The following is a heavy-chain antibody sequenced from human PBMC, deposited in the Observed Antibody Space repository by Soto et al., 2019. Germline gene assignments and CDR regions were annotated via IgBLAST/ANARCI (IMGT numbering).Heavy chain of an antibody. CDR2: ISSSSSTI. V-gene: IGHV3-48*01. D-gene: IGHD4-17*01. CDR1: GFTFSSYS. CDR3: ARGPSYSDSYYDH. J-gene: IGHJ4*02. Sequence: GGSLRLSCAASGFTFSSYSMNWVRQAPGKGLEWVSYISSSSSTIYYADSVKGRFTISRDNAKNTVYLQMNSLRLEDTAVYYCARGPSYSDSYYDHWGQGTLVTVSS.